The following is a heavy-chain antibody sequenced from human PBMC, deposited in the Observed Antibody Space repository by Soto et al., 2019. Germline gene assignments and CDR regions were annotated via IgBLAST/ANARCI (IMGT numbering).Heavy chain of an antibody. Sequence: GGSLRLSCAASGFTFSSYSMNWVRQAPGKGLEWVSYISSSSSTIYYADSVKGRFTISRDNAKNSLYLQMNSLRDEDTAVYYCARDRRTILPPRGMDVWGQGTTVTVSS. V-gene: IGHV3-48*02. CDR3: ARDRRTILPPRGMDV. J-gene: IGHJ6*02. D-gene: IGHD3-3*01. CDR1: GFTFSSYS. CDR2: ISSSSSTI.